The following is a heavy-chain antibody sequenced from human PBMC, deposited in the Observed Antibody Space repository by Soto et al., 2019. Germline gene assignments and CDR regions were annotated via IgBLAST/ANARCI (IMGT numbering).Heavy chain of an antibody. D-gene: IGHD6-19*01. CDR3: ARARIQAVAAGNGYFDY. J-gene: IGHJ4*02. Sequence: ASVKVSCKASGYTFTSYAMHWVRQAPGQRLEWMGWINAGNGNTKYSQKFQGRVTITRDTSASTAYMELSSLRSEDTAVYYCARARIQAVAAGNGYFDYWGQGTLVTVSS. V-gene: IGHV1-3*01. CDR1: GYTFTSYA. CDR2: INAGNGNT.